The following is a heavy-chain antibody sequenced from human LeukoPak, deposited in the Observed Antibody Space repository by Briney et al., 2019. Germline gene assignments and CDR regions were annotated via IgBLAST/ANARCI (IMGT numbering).Heavy chain of an antibody. CDR1: VFTFSSYI. J-gene: IGHJ4*02. Sequence: GGSLRLSCADSVFTFSSYIMNWVRQAPGAGLEWVSSISSSSSYIYYADSVKGRFTISRDNAKNSLYLQMNSLRAEDTAVYYCARDFSPGTGTTGWGQGTLVTVSS. D-gene: IGHD1-1*01. CDR2: ISSSSSYI. CDR3: ARDFSPGTGTTG. V-gene: IGHV3-21*01.